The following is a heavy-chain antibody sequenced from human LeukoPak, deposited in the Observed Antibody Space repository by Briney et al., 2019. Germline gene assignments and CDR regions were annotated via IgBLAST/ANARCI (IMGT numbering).Heavy chain of an antibody. Sequence: GGSLRLSCAASGFTFSSYAMSWVRQAPGKGLEWVSSISSSSSDIYYADSVKGRFTISRDNAKNSLYLQMNSLRAEDTAVYYCASTIASVRGVVSRYLDYWGQGTLVTVSS. V-gene: IGHV3-21*06. J-gene: IGHJ4*02. D-gene: IGHD3-10*01. CDR2: ISSSSSDI. CDR1: GFTFSSYA. CDR3: ASTIASVRGVVSRYLDY.